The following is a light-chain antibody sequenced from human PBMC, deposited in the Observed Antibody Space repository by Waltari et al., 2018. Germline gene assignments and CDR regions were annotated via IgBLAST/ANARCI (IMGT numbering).Light chain of an antibody. J-gene: IGLJ1*01. Sequence: QSALTQPASVSGSPGQSITISCTGTTSDVGGYNYVSWYQQHQGKAPKLMIYDVSKRPSGVSCRFSGSKPGTTASLTISGLQTEDEADYYCSSYSCSRTFSVFGTGTKVTGL. V-gene: IGLV2-14*03. CDR2: DVS. CDR3: SSYSCSRTFSV. CDR1: TSDVGGYNY.